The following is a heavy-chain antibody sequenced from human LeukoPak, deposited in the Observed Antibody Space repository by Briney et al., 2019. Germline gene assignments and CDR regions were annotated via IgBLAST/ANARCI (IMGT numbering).Heavy chain of an antibody. Sequence: ASVKFSCKASGYTFTSYGISWVRQAPGQGLEWMGWISAYNGNTNYAQKLQGRVTMTTDTSTSTAYMELRSLRSDDTAVYYCARESESYGDYVGDYWGQGTLVTVSS. CDR3: ARESESYGDYVGDY. V-gene: IGHV1-18*01. J-gene: IGHJ4*02. CDR1: GYTFTSYG. D-gene: IGHD4-17*01. CDR2: ISAYNGNT.